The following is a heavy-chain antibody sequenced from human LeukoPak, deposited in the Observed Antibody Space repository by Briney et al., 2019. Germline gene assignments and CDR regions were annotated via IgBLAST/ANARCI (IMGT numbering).Heavy chain of an antibody. J-gene: IGHJ4*02. CDR3: ARDLVQLWSKDY. CDR1: GFTFSNYE. CDR2: ISSSGRNI. V-gene: IGHV3-48*03. D-gene: IGHD5-18*01. Sequence: QPGGSLRLSCAASGFTFSNYEFNGVRQAPGKGLEWVSYISSSGRNIYYADSVKGRFTISRDNAKSSLYLQMNSLRAEDTAVYYCARDLVQLWSKDYWGQGTLVTVSS.